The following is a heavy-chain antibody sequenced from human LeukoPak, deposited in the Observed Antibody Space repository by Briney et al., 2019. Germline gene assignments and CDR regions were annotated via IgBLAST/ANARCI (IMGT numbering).Heavy chain of an antibody. V-gene: IGHV4-61*01. J-gene: IGHJ4*02. CDR1: GVSVSSGSYY. CDR2: IYYSGST. Sequence: SETLSLTCTVSGVSVSSGSYYWSWIRQPPGKGLEWIGYIYYSGSTNYNPSLKSRVTISVDTSKNQFSLKLSSVTAADTAVYYCARVAAAGDFDYWGQGTLVTVSS. D-gene: IGHD6-13*01. CDR3: ARVAAAGDFDY.